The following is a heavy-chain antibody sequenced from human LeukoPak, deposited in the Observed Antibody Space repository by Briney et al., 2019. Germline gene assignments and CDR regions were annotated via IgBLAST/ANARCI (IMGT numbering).Heavy chain of an antibody. V-gene: IGHV3-23*01. Sequence: PGRSLRLSCSASGFTFSSYAMSWVRQAPGKGLEWVSAISGSGGSTYYADSVKGRFTISRDNSKNTLYLQMNSLRAEDTAVYYCAKDPDYDSSGYQPEWGQGTLVTVSS. J-gene: IGHJ4*02. CDR1: GFTFSSYA. D-gene: IGHD3-22*01. CDR3: AKDPDYDSSGYQPE. CDR2: ISGSGGST.